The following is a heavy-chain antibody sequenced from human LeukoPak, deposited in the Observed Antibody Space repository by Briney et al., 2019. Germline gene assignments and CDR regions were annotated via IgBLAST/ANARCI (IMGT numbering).Heavy chain of an antibody. V-gene: IGHV3-21*01. D-gene: IGHD2-2*01. CDR1: GFTFSSYS. CDR3: ARDIVVVPAPRP. CDR2: ISSSSSYI. J-gene: IGHJ5*02. Sequence: KTGGSLRLSCAASGFTFSSYSMNWVRQAPGKGLEWVSSISSSSSYIYYADSVKGRFTISRDNAKNSLYLQMNSLRAEDTAVYYCARDIVVVPAPRPWGQGTLVTVSS.